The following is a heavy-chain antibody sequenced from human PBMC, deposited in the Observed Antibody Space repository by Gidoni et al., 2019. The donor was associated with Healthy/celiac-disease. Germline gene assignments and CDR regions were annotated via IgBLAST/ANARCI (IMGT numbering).Heavy chain of an antibody. D-gene: IGHD7-27*01. V-gene: IGHV5-51*01. CDR1: GYSFTSYW. J-gene: IGHJ6*03. CDR3: ARALGYDYYYMDV. Sequence: VQLVQSGAEVQQPGESLKISCKGSGYSFTSYWIGRVRQMPGTGLEWRGIIYHGDDDNRYSPDCQGQVTSAADKYSSTAYLQWSSMKAADTAMYYWARALGYDYYYMDVGGKGTTVTVSS. CDR2: IYHGDDDN.